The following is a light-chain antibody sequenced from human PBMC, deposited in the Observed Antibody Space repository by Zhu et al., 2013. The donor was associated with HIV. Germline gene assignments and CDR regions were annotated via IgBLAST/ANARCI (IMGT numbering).Light chain of an antibody. J-gene: IGKJ4*01. CDR3: QQYVTSPLS. CDR1: QTIDDW. V-gene: IGKV1-5*01. CDR2: DAS. Sequence: IQMTQSPSTLSASVGDRVTITCRASQTIDDWLAWYRQKPGKAPEVLIFDASTLKTGVPSRFNGNRSGPEFTLTISSLQPDDFTTYYCQQYVTSPLSFGGGTKVELK.